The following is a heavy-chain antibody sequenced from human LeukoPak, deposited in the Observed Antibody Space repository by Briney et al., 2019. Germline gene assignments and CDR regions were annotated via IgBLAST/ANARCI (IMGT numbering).Heavy chain of an antibody. CDR2: ISYDGSNK. CDR3: ARDKGGKYYYYYMDV. J-gene: IGHJ6*03. Sequence: GGSLRLSCAASGFTFSSYAMHWVRQAPGKGLEWVAVISYDGSNKYYADSVKGRFTISRDNSKNTLYLQMNSLRAEDTAVYYCARDKGGKYYYYYMDVWGKGTTVTVSS. D-gene: IGHD1-26*01. V-gene: IGHV3-30*04. CDR1: GFTFSSYA.